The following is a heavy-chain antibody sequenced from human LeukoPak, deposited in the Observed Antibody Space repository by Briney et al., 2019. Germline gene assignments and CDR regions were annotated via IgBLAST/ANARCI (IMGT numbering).Heavy chain of an antibody. V-gene: IGHV3-30*02. CDR1: GFTFSTYG. CDR3: TKFGATHFFDI. CDR2: IRYDGSDK. D-gene: IGHD3-10*01. J-gene: IGHJ3*02. Sequence: GGSLRLSCAASGFTFSTYGIHWVRQAPGKGLEWLAFIRYDGSDKKYADSVKGRFTIPRDNSKNSLYLQMNSLRPDDTAMYYCTKFGATHFFDIWGRGTMVTVSS.